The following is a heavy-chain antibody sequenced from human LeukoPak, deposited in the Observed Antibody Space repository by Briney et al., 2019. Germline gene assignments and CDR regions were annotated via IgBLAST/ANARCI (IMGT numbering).Heavy chain of an antibody. J-gene: IGHJ4*02. CDR1: GGSISSGGYS. V-gene: IGHV4-30-2*01. CDR2: IYHSGST. Sequence: SQTLSLTCAVSGGSISSGGYSWSWIRQPPGKGLEWIGYIYHSGSTYYNPSLKSRVTISVDTSKNQFSLKLSSVTAADTAVYYCARGTSYDSSGYYPYFDYWGQGTLVTVSS. CDR3: ARGTSYDSSGYYPYFDY. D-gene: IGHD3-22*01.